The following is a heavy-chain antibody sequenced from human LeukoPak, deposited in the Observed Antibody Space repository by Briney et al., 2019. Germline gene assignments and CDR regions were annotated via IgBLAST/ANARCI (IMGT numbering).Heavy chain of an antibody. J-gene: IGHJ4*02. CDR2: IYPGDSDT. V-gene: IGHV5-51*01. CDR1: GYKFTSYW. D-gene: IGHD3-9*01. CDR3: ARALRYFDWLED. Sequence: GESLKISCKGSGYKFTSYWIGWVRQMPGKGLDWMGIIYPGDSDTRHSPSFQGQVTISADKSISTAYLQWSSLKASDTAMYYCARALRYFDWLEDWGQGTLVTVSS.